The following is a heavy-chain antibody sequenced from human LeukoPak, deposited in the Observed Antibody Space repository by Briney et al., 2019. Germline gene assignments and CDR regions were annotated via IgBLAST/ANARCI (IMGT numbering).Heavy chain of an antibody. CDR2: ISSSGSSI. D-gene: IGHD5-12*01. V-gene: IGHV3-11*01. J-gene: IGHJ4*02. CDR1: GFTFSDYY. CDR3: ARDPGSGYEEHFDY. Sequence: GGSLRLSCAASGFTFSDYYMSWIRQAPGKGLEWVSYISSSGSSIYYADSVKGRFTISRDNAKDSLYLQMNSLRAEDTAVYYCARDPGSGYEEHFDYWGQGTLVTVSS.